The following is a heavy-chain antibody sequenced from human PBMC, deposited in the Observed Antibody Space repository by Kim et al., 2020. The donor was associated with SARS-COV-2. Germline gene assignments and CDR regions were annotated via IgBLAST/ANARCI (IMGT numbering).Heavy chain of an antibody. Sequence: SETLSLTCAVSGGSISSGGYSWSWIRQPPGKGLEWIGYIYHSGSTYYNPSLKSRVTISVDRSKNQFSLKLSSVTAADTAVYYCARESVTMVRGDALYGMDVWGQGTTVTVSS. CDR1: GGSISSGGYS. D-gene: IGHD3-10*01. J-gene: IGHJ6*02. CDR2: IYHSGST. CDR3: ARESVTMVRGDALYGMDV. V-gene: IGHV4-30-2*01.